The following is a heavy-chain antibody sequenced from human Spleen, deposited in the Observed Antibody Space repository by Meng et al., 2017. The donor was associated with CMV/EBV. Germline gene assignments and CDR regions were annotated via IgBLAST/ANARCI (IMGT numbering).Heavy chain of an antibody. CDR2: IYPGDSDT. Sequence: GESLKISCKGSGYSFTSYWIGWVRQMPGKGLEWMGIIYPGDSDTRYSPSFQGQVTISADKSISTAYLQWSSLKASDTAMYYCVRPAKLVPAARMGYWYFELWGRGTLVTVSS. CDR1: GYSFTSYW. V-gene: IGHV5-51*01. D-gene: IGHD2-2*01. J-gene: IGHJ2*01. CDR3: VRPAKLVPAARMGYWYFEL.